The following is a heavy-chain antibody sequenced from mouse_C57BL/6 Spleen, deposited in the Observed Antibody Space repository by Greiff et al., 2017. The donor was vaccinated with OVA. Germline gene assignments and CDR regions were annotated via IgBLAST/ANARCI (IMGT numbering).Heavy chain of an antibody. J-gene: IGHJ4*01. CDR1: GFTFSDYG. Sequence: EVQRVESGGGLVKPGGSLKLSCAASGFTFSDYGMHWVRQAPEEGPGGVAYISSGSSTIYDADTLQGRFTSSRDNAKNTLFLQMTSLRSEDTAMYYCARLGDYDDAMDYWGQGTSVTVSS. D-gene: IGHD2-4*01. CDR2: ISSGSSTI. CDR3: ARLGDYDDAMDY. V-gene: IGHV5-17*01.